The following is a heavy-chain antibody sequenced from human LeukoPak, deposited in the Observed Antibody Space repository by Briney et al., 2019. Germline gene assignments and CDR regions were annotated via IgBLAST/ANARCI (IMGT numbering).Heavy chain of an antibody. CDR1: GYTFTGYY. Sequence: ASVKVSCKTSGYTFTGYYMHWVRQAPGQGLEWMGWISTYNGNTNYAQKLQGRLTMTTDTSTSTAYMELRSLRSDDTALYYCARASRDGYNLDYWGQGTLVTVSS. CDR2: ISTYNGNT. CDR3: ARASRDGYNLDY. V-gene: IGHV1-18*04. J-gene: IGHJ4*02. D-gene: IGHD5-24*01.